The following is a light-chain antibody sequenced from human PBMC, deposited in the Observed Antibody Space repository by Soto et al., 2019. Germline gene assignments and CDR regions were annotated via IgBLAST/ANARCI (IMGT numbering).Light chain of an antibody. Sequence: EIVLTQSPGTPSLSPGERATLSCRASQSVSSSYLAWYQQKPGQAPRLLIYGESSRATGIPDRFSGSGYGTDFTLTISRLEPEDFAVYYCQQYGSSPTWTFGQGTKV. J-gene: IGKJ1*01. CDR3: QQYGSSPTWT. CDR2: GES. V-gene: IGKV3-20*01. CDR1: QSVSSSY.